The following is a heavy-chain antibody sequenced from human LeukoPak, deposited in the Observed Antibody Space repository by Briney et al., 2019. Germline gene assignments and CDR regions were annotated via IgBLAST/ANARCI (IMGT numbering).Heavy chain of an antibody. V-gene: IGHV4-39*01. Sequence: PSETLSLTCTVSGGSISSSSYYWGWIRQPPGKGLEWIGSIYYSGSTYYNPSLKSRVTISVDTSKNQFSLKLSSVTAADTAVYYCARRITYYYDSSGYYSGYFDYWGQGTLVTVSP. CDR1: GGSISSSSYY. CDR2: IYYSGST. D-gene: IGHD3-22*01. CDR3: ARRITYYYDSSGYYSGYFDY. J-gene: IGHJ4*02.